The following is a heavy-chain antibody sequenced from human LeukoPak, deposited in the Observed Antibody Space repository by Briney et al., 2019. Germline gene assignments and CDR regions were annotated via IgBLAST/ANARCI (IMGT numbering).Heavy chain of an antibody. CDR2: ISYSGYT. D-gene: IGHD5-24*01. CDR1: GGSISSYY. CDR3: ARTQTGGDGYNDNWFDP. Sequence: SETLSLTCTVSGGSISSYYWSWIRQPPGKGLEWIGYISYSGYTKYNPSLKSRLTISIDTSKNQFSLRLNSVTAADTAVYYCARTQTGGDGYNDNWFDPWGQGTLVTVSS. V-gene: IGHV4-59*01. J-gene: IGHJ5*02.